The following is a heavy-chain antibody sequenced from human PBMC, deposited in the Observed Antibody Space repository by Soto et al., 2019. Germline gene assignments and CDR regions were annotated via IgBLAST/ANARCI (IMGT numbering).Heavy chain of an antibody. J-gene: IGHJ4*02. CDR1: GFTFSSYD. Sequence: EVQLVESGGGLVQPGGSLRLSCAASGFTFSSYDMHWVRQATGKGLEWVSTIGTAGDTYYQDYAKGRFTISRENAKNSLSLKMNRLRAGDTAVYYCVRVALGDYVFDSWGQGTLVTVSS. V-gene: IGHV3-13*01. D-gene: IGHD4-17*01. CDR2: IGTAGDT. CDR3: VRVALGDYVFDS.